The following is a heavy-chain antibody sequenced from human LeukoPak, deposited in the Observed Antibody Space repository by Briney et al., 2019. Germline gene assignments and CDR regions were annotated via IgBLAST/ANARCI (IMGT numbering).Heavy chain of an antibody. J-gene: IGHJ4*02. CDR1: GFTFSIYS. CDR2: ITSDSNTI. Sequence: GGSLRLSCAASGFTFSIYSMNWVRQAPGKGLEWISYITSDSNTIYYADSVRGRFTISRDHGNNSLYPQLSSLRAEDSAIYYCARGGMQLWEFDFWGLGTLVTVSS. CDR3: ARGGMQLWEFDF. D-gene: IGHD3-16*01. V-gene: IGHV3-48*01.